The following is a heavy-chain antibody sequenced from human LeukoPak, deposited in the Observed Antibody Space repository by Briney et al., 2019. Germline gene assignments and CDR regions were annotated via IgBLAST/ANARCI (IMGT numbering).Heavy chain of an antibody. V-gene: IGHV1-46*01. CDR2: INPSDIST. CDR1: GYTFTNYY. CDR3: ARRLGLRWDLQAFDI. J-gene: IGHJ3*02. D-gene: IGHD4-23*01. Sequence: GASVKVSCKASGYTFTNYYIHWVRQAPGQGLEWMGIINPSDISTSYAQKFQGRVSMTRDMSTSTAYMELSSLRSEDTAVYYCARRLGLRWDLQAFDIWGQGTMVTVSS.